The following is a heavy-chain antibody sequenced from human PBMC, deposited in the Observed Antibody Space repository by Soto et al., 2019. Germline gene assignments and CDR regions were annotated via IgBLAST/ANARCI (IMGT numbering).Heavy chain of an antibody. CDR2: IYHSGST. J-gene: IGHJ6*02. V-gene: IGHV4-38-2*02. Sequence: SETLSLTCTVSGYSISSGYYWGWIRQPPGKGLEWIGSIYHSGSTYYNPSLKSRVTISVDTSKNQFSLKLSSVTAADTAVYYCARDPLYGDFGMDVWGQGTTVTVSS. CDR3: ARDPLYGDFGMDV. D-gene: IGHD4-17*01. CDR1: GYSISSGYY.